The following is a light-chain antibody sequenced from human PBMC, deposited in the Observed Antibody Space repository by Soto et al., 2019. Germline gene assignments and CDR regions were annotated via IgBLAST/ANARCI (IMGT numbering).Light chain of an antibody. CDR3: GTWDSSLRAWM. J-gene: IGLJ3*02. CDR1: SSNIGKNY. V-gene: IGLV1-51*01. CDR2: DND. Sequence: QSVLTQPPSLSAAPGQKVTISCSGSSSNIGKNYVSWYQHLPGTAPKLLIYDNDKRPSGSPDRFCGSKSGTSATLAITGLQTGDEADYYCGTWDSSLRAWMFGGGTKLTVL.